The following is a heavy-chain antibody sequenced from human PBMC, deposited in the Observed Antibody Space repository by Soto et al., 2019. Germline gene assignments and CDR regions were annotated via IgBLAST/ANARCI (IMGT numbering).Heavy chain of an antibody. CDR2: IWYDGSNK. CDR3: ARVDSSWYVGNYYYGMDV. V-gene: IGHV3-33*01. J-gene: IGHJ6*02. D-gene: IGHD6-13*01. Sequence: GGSLRLSCAASGFTFSSYGMHWVRQAPGKGLEWVAVIWYDGSNKYYADSVKGRFTISRDNSKNTLYLQMNSLRAEDTAVYYCARVDSSWYVGNYYYGMDVWGQGTTVTVSS. CDR1: GFTFSSYG.